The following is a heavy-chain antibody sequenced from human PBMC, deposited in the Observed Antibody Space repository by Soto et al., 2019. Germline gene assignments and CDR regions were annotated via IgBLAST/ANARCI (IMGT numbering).Heavy chain of an antibody. CDR3: ARRRERSGPHYFDY. J-gene: IGHJ4*02. CDR2: MNPYSGNT. V-gene: IGHV1-8*01. Sequence: ASVKVSCKASGYTFTTYDISWVRQATGQGLEWMGWMNPYSGNTSYAQKFQGRVTVTRNTSISTGYMELSGLRPDDTAVYDCARRRERSGPHYFDYWGQGSQVTVSS. CDR1: GYTFTTYD.